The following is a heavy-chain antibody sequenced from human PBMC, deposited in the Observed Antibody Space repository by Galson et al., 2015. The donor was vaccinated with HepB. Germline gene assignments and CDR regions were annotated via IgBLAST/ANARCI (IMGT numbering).Heavy chain of an antibody. CDR2: IIPIFGTA. CDR1: GYTFIHYG. V-gene: IGHV1-69*13. Sequence: VKVSCKASGYTFIHYGITWVRQAPGQGLEWMGGIIPIFGTANYAQKFQGRVTITADESTSTAYMELSSLRSEDTAVYYCARSGGGGSTRSGFDYWGQGTLVTVSS. CDR3: ARSGGGGSTRSGFDY. D-gene: IGHD1-26*01. J-gene: IGHJ4*02.